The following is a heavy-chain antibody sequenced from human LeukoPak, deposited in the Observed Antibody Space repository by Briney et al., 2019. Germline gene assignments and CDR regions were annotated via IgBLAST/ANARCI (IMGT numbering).Heavy chain of an antibody. D-gene: IGHD5-12*01. V-gene: IGHV1-69*04. CDR3: ARTDESGYSGYEY. Sequence: ASVKVSCKASGGTFSSYAISWVRQAPGQGLEWMGRIIPILHIANYAQKFQGRVTITADKSTSTPYMDLSSLRCEDTAVYYCARTDESGYSGYEYWGQGTLVTVSS. CDR1: GGTFSSYA. J-gene: IGHJ4*02. CDR2: IIPILHIA.